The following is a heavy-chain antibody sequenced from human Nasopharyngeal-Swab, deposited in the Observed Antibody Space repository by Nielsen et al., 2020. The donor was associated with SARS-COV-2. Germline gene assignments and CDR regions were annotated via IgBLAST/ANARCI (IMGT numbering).Heavy chain of an antibody. V-gene: IGHV3-30*02. CDR3: AKDRQLWSNEFDY. Sequence: GESLKISCAASGFTFTSHGMYWVRQAPGEGLDWVAFIRNDGSNKNYADSVKGRFTISRDNSKNTLYLQMNSLRAEDTAMYYCAKDRQLWSNEFDYWGQGPWSPSPQ. J-gene: IGHJ4*02. CDR1: GFTFTSHG. D-gene: IGHD5-18*01. CDR2: IRNDGSNK.